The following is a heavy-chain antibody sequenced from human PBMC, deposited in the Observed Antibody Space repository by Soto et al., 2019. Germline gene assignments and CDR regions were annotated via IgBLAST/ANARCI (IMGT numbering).Heavy chain of an antibody. J-gene: IGHJ4*02. CDR2: MNANSGGA. Sequence: QVQLVQSGAEVKKPGASVKVSCKASGYTFTGYYIHWVRQAPGQGLEWMGWMNANSGGANHAPKFQGRVAMSRDTSTNTAYLQLRALTSDDTAGYYGARDQSVADLGSPDYWGQGPLVTVSS. V-gene: IGHV1-2*02. D-gene: IGHD1-26*01. CDR1: GYTFTGYY. CDR3: ARDQSVADLGSPDY.